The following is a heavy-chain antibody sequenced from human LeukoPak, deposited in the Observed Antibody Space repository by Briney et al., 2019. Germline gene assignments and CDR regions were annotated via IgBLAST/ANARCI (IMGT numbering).Heavy chain of an antibody. CDR2: VSNDGSST. V-gene: IGHV3-74*01. CDR3: VGAAADTTPRP. D-gene: IGHD6-13*01. Sequence: GGSLRLSCAASGFTLSNYWMHWVRQGPGKGLVWVSRVSNDGSSTAYADSVRGRFIISRDNAKNTLYLQMNSLRAEDTAVYYCVGAAADTTPRPWGQGTLVTVSS. J-gene: IGHJ4*02. CDR1: GFTLSNYW.